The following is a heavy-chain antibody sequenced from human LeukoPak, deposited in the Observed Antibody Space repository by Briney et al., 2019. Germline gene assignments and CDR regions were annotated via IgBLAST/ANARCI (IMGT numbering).Heavy chain of an antibody. Sequence: GGSLRLSCAASGFTFSNYAMNWVRQAPGKGLEWVSIISGSGATTYYADSVKGRFTISRDNSKNTLYLQMNSLRAEDTAVYYCAKKEVVLAGNNWFVSWGQGTLVTVAS. D-gene: IGHD2-2*01. V-gene: IGHV3-23*01. J-gene: IGHJ5*01. CDR1: GFTFSNYA. CDR3: AKKEVVLAGNNWFVS. CDR2: ISGSGATT.